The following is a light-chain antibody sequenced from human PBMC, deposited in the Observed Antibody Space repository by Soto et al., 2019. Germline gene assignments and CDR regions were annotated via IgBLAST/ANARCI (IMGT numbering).Light chain of an antibody. J-gene: IGKJ3*01. CDR2: EAS. Sequence: EIVMTQSPGTLSVSPGERATLSCRASQSVRGNLAWYQQKPGQAPRLLIYEASTRATGIPARFSGSGSGTEFTLTISSLQSEDFAVYHCQQYNNWPPFTFGPGTKVDIK. V-gene: IGKV3-15*01. CDR3: QQYNNWPPFT. CDR1: QSVRGN.